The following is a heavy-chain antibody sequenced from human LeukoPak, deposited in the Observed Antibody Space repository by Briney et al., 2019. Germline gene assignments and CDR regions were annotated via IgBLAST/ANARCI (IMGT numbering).Heavy chain of an antibody. V-gene: IGHV6-1*01. CDR2: TYYRSKWYN. CDR3: AMWGAASYDY. J-gene: IGHJ4*02. D-gene: IGHD1-26*01. CDR1: LESLSRNSAA. Sequence: SQTLSLTRAISLESLSRNSAAGHWIRHSPSSGLEWLGRTYYRSKWYNDYAVSVKSRITINPDTSKNQFSLQLNSVTPEDTAVYYCAMWGAASYDYWGQGTLVTVSS.